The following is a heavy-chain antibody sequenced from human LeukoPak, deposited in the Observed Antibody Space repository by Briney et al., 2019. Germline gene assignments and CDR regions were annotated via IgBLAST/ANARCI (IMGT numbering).Heavy chain of an antibody. V-gene: IGHV3-30-3*01. J-gene: IGHJ6*02. CDR2: ISYDGSNK. Sequence: PGGSLRLSCAASGFTFSSYAMHWVRQAPGKGLEWVAVISYDGSNKYYADSVKGRFTISRDNSKNTLYLQMNSLRAEDTAVYYCAREPGYSSGWYGYYYYGMDVWGQGTTVTVSS. CDR1: GFTFSSYA. D-gene: IGHD6-19*01. CDR3: AREPGYSSGWYGYYYYGMDV.